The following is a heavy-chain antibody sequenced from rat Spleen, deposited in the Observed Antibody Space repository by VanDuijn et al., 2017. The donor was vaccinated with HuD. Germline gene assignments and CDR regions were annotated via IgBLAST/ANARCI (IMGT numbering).Heavy chain of an antibody. CDR3: ARHGYDGSYYYWDY. CDR2: INFEGSST. Sequence: EVQLVESGGGLVQPGRSMKLSCAASGFTFIDYYMAWVRQAPKKGLEWVASINFEGSSTYYGDSVKGRFTISRDTAKSTLYLQMDSLRSEDTATYYCARHGYDGSYYYWDYWGQGVMVTVSS. CDR1: GFTFIDYY. D-gene: IGHD1-12*02. J-gene: IGHJ2*01. V-gene: IGHV5-22*01.